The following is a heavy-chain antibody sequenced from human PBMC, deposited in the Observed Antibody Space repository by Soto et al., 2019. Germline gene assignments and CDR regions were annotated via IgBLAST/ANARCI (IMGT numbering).Heavy chain of an antibody. CDR3: AKGPHTNVGWPYYFES. V-gene: IGHV3-21*01. Sequence: AGGSLRLSCAASGFNFNSYTINWVRQAPGKRLEWLSSISSSGYIFSTDSVRGRFTISRDNARNSLSLHMSSLRDEDSALYYCAKGPHTNVGWPYYFESWGQGVPVTVSS. J-gene: IGHJ4*02. CDR1: GFNFNSYT. CDR2: ISSSGYI. D-gene: IGHD6-19*01.